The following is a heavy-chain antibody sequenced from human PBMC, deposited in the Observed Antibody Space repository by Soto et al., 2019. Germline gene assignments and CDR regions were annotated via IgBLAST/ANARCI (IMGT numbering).Heavy chain of an antibody. D-gene: IGHD2-15*01. V-gene: IGHV1-18*01. J-gene: IGHJ4*02. CDR2: ISGYGGKR. CDR1: AYTFNTFG. CDR3: ARGWGKYVGGNVF. Sequence: IQLVQSAGAVTRPGASVRVSCKASAYTFNTFGVTWVRQAPGQGLEWMGCISGYGGKRDYSRKLQGRITLTADPSTSTSYMGLMNLTSDDTAVYYCARGWGKYVGGNVFWGQGTLVTVSS.